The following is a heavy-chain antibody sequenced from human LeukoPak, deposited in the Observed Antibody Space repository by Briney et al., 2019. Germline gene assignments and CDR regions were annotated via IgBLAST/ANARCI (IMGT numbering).Heavy chain of an antibody. CDR1: GTSISSSSNY. Sequence: SETLSLTCTVSGTSISSSSNYWGWIRQPPGKELEWIGRIYYSGNTDYNPSLQSRATISVLPSKRQFSLRLTSVTVADTAVYYCARLRGYRYPTFDDWGQGTLVTVSS. CDR3: ARLRGYRYPTFDD. D-gene: IGHD5-12*01. CDR2: IYYSGNT. V-gene: IGHV4-39*01. J-gene: IGHJ4*02.